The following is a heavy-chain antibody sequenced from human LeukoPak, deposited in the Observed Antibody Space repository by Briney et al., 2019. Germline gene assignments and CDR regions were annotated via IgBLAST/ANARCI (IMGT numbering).Heavy chain of an antibody. Sequence: PSQTLSLTCTDSGGSISSGDHYWSWIRQPPGKGLEWLGHIYYRGGTNYNPSLKSRVSISVDTSKNQFSLKLTSVTAADTAVYYCAREGYDILTGSTGAFDIWGHGTKVIVSS. V-gene: IGHV4-30-4*01. J-gene: IGHJ3*02. CDR3: AREGYDILTGSTGAFDI. CDR2: IYYRGGT. CDR1: GGSISSGDHY. D-gene: IGHD3-9*01.